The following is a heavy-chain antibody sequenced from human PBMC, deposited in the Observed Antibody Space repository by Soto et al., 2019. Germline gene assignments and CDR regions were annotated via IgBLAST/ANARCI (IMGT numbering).Heavy chain of an antibody. CDR3: ARKNYDGSIYGIEV. D-gene: IGHD3-16*01. V-gene: IGHV5-51*01. CDR1: EYSFIRYL. J-gene: IGHJ6*01. CDR2: IYPGDSDT. Sequence: VESPKLSFTGSEYSFIRYLIRWVTQIPGKGLQWMWIIYPGDSDTTYSPSLQCQVTISADKSMSTAYLQWSSLKASDTAMYYCARKNYDGSIYGIEVWGQGTTVNVYS.